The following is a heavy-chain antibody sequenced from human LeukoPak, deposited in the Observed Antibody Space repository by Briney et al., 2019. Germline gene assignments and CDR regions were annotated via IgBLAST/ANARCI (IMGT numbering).Heavy chain of an antibody. V-gene: IGHV3-48*04. CDR2: ISTSSSTI. CDR3: ARDPTCDC. CDR1: GFTFSSYT. J-gene: IGHJ4*02. Sequence: PGGSLRLSCAASGFTFSSYTMNWVRQAPGKGLEWLSYISTSSSTIYYADSVKGRFTTSRDNAKNSLYLQMNSLRAEDTAVYYCARDPTCDCWGQGTLVTVSS.